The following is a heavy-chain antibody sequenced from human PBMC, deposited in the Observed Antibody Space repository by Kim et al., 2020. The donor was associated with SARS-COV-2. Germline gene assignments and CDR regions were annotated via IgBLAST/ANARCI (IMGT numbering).Heavy chain of an antibody. Sequence: SVKVSCKASGGTFSSYTISWVRQAPGQGLVWMGRIIPILGIANYAQKFQGRVTITADKSTSTAYMELSSLRSEDTAVYYCARDSLLSSPDDAFDIWGQGTMVTVSS. CDR3: ARDSLLSSPDDAFDI. V-gene: IGHV1-69*04. J-gene: IGHJ3*02. CDR2: IIPILGIA. CDR1: GGTFSSYT.